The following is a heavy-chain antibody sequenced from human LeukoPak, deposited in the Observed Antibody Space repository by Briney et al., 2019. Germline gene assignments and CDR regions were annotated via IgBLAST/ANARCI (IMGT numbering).Heavy chain of an antibody. CDR1: GYTFTGYY. CDR2: IIPKSGGT. D-gene: IGHD1-26*01. V-gene: IGHV1-2*06. CDR3: AKGSGTYGDFQH. J-gene: IGHJ1*01. Sequence: ASVKVSCKASGYTFTGYYMHWVRQAPGQGLEWMGRIIPKSGGTSYAQRFQGRVTMTRDTSNSTAYMELSSLKSDDTAVYYCAKGSGTYGDFQHWGQGTLVTVSS.